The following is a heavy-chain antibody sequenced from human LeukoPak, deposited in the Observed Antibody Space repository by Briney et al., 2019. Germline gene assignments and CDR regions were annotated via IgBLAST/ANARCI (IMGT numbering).Heavy chain of an antibody. V-gene: IGHV1-8*03. CDR2: MNPYSGDR. CDR3: ARTTSLTASGYAY. J-gene: IGHJ4*02. CDR1: GYTFTTYH. Sequence: ASVKVSCKTSGYTFTTYHINWVRQATGQGLEWLGWMNPYSGDRGYAQKFQGRLSITSDTSISTAYMELSSLRSDDTAVYFCARTTSLTASGYAYWGQGTLVTVSS. D-gene: IGHD4-17*01.